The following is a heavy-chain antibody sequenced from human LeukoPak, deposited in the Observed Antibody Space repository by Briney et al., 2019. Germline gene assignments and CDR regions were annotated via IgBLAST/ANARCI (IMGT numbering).Heavy chain of an antibody. V-gene: IGHV1-69*05. D-gene: IGHD4-17*01. CDR1: GGTFSSYA. Sequence: ASVTVSCKASGGTFSSYAISWVRQAPGQGLEWMGRIIPIFGTANYAQKFQGRVTITTDESTSTAYMELSSLRSEDTAVYYCAREEVTVTTKPFDYWGQGTLVTVSS. CDR2: IIPIFGTA. CDR3: AREEVTVTTKPFDY. J-gene: IGHJ4*02.